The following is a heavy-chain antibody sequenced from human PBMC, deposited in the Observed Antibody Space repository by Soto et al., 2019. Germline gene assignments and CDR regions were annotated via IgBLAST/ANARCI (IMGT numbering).Heavy chain of an antibody. V-gene: IGHV4-39*01. D-gene: IGHD2-15*01. CDR3: ARGYCSCGSCYSFDY. Sequence: QLQLQESGPGLVKPSETLSLTCTVSGGSISSSSYYWGWIRQPPGKGLEWIGSIYYSGSTYYNPSLKSRVTISVDTSKNQFSLKRSSVTAADTAVYYCARGYCSCGSCYSFDYWGQGTLVTVSS. CDR1: GGSISSSSYY. CDR2: IYYSGST. J-gene: IGHJ4*02.